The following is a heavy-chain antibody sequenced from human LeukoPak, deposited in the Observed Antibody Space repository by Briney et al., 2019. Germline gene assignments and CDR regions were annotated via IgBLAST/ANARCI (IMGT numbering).Heavy chain of an antibody. J-gene: IGHJ6*03. D-gene: IGHD6-19*01. CDR3: ARDAIGWYEDYYYYMDV. CDR2: IYHSGST. V-gene: IGHV4-38-2*02. CDR1: GYSISSGYY. Sequence: SETLSLTCAVSGYSISSGYYWGWIRPPPGKGLEWIGNIYHSGSTYYNPSLKSRDNISVDTSKNHFFLKLSPVTAADTAVYYWARDAIGWYEDYYYYMDVWGKGTTVTVSS.